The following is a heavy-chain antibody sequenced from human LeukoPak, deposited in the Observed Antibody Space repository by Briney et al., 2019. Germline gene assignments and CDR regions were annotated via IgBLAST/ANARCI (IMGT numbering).Heavy chain of an antibody. CDR1: GYSISSSYY. CDR2: IYYSGST. CDR3: ARQEYYYGSGSYHPPYYFDY. V-gene: IGHV4-38-2*02. D-gene: IGHD3-10*01. Sequence: PSETLSLTCTVSGYSISSSYYWGWIRQPPGKGLEWIGSIYYSGSTYYNPSLESRVTISVDTSKNQFSLKLSSVTAADTAVYYCARQEYYYGSGSYHPPYYFDYWGQGTLVTVSS. J-gene: IGHJ4*02.